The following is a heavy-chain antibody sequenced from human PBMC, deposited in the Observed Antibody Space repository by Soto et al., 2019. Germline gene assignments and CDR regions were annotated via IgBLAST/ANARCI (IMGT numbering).Heavy chain of an antibody. V-gene: IGHV4-34*01. CDR1: GGSFSGYY. CDR2: INHSGST. CDR3: ARGGGYDILTGYRYYYYGMDV. D-gene: IGHD3-9*01. Sequence: PSETLSLTCAVYGGSFSGYYWSWIRQPPGKGLEWIGAINHSGSTNYNPSLKSRVTISIDTSKNQFSLKLSSVTAADTAVYYCARGGGYDILTGYRYYYYGMDVWGQGTTVTVSS. J-gene: IGHJ6*02.